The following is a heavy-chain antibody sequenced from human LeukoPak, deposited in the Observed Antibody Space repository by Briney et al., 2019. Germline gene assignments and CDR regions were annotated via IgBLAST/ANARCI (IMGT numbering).Heavy chain of an antibody. D-gene: IGHD1-14*01. CDR2: ISSSGSTI. Sequence: PGGSLRLSCAASGFTFSSYAMSWVRQAPGKGLEWVSYISSSGSTIYYADSVKGRFTISRDNAKNSLYLQMNSLRAEDTAVYYCARYDRYGKAFDIWGQGTMVTVSS. CDR3: ARYDRYGKAFDI. V-gene: IGHV3-48*04. CDR1: GFTFSSYA. J-gene: IGHJ3*02.